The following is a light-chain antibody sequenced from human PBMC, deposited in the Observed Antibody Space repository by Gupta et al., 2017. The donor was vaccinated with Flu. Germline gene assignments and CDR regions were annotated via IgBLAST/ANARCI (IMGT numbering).Light chain of an antibody. J-gene: IGKJ1*01. V-gene: IGKV1-33*01. CDR3: QQYDNLTWT. Sequence: DIQMTQSPSSLSASVGDRVTITCQASQDISNYLNWYQQKPGKAPKLLIYDASNLETGVPSRFSGSGSGTXFTFTIXSLQPEDFATYYCQQYDNLTWTFGXATKVEIK. CDR2: DAS. CDR1: QDISNY.